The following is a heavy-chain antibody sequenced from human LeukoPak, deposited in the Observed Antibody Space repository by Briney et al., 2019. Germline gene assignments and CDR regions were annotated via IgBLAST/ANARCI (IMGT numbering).Heavy chain of an antibody. CDR3: ATTGALRYFDWLSTPDNDY. Sequence: MTGGSLRLSCAASGFTFSSYGMSWVRQAPGKGLEWVSSISSSSSYIYYADSVKGRFTISRDNAKNSLYLQMNSLRAEDTAVYYCATTGALRYFDWLSTPDNDYWGQGTLVTVSS. D-gene: IGHD3-9*01. J-gene: IGHJ4*02. CDR1: GFTFSSYG. V-gene: IGHV3-21*01. CDR2: ISSSSSYI.